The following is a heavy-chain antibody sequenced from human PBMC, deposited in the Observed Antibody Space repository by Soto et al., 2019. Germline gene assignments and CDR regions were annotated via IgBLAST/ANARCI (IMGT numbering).Heavy chain of an antibody. CDR1: GGSISSGGYY. Sequence: QVQLQESGPGLVKPSQTLSLTCTVSGGSISSGGYYWSWIRQHPGKGLEWIGYIYYSGSTYYNPSLKSRVTISVDTSKNQFSLKLSSVTAADTAVYYCAGFVVVVAATWFDPWGQGTLVTVSS. D-gene: IGHD2-15*01. CDR3: AGFVVVVAATWFDP. V-gene: IGHV4-31*03. J-gene: IGHJ5*02. CDR2: IYYSGST.